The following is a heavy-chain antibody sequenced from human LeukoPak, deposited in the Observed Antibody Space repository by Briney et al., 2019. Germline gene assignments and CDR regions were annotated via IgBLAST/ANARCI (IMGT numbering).Heavy chain of an antibody. CDR2: IRYDGSNK. D-gene: IGHD3-22*01. CDR1: GFTFGNFG. Sequence: PGGSLRLSCAASGFTFGNFGMHWVRQAPGKGLEWVAFIRYDGSNKYYADSVKGRFTISRDNSKNTLYLQMNSLRAEDTAVYYCAKDVTPIYYYDSSGYPTGFDYWGQGTLVTVSS. J-gene: IGHJ4*02. CDR3: AKDVTPIYYYDSSGYPTGFDY. V-gene: IGHV3-30*02.